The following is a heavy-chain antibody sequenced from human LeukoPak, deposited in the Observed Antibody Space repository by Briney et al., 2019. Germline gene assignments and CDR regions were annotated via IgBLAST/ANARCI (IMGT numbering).Heavy chain of an antibody. Sequence: GGSLRLSCAASGFTFSSYSMNWVRQAPGKGLEWVSSISSSSSYIYYADSVKGRFTISRDNAKNSLYLQMNSLRAEDTAVYYCARESRFKIGSNYYYYMDVWGKGTTVTVSS. CDR2: ISSSSSYI. V-gene: IGHV3-21*01. D-gene: IGHD3-3*01. CDR1: GFTFSSYS. CDR3: ARESRFKIGSNYYYYMDV. J-gene: IGHJ6*03.